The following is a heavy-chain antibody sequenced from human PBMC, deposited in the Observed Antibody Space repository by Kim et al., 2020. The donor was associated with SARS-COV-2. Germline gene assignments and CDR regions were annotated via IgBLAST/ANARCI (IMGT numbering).Heavy chain of an antibody. J-gene: IGHJ6*02. V-gene: IGHV4-34*01. CDR3: ARDFRGYYYYGMDV. Sequence: SETLSLTCAVYGGSFSGYYWSWIRQPPGKGLEWIGEINHSGSTNYNPSLKSRVTISVDTSKNQFSLKLSSVTAADTAVYYCARDFRGYYYYGMDVWGQGTTVTVSS. CDR1: GGSFSGYY. D-gene: IGHD3-16*01. CDR2: INHSGST.